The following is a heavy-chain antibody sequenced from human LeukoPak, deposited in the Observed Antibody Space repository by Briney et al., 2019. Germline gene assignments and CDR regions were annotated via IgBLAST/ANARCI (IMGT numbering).Heavy chain of an antibody. CDR1: GYSFTSYW. V-gene: IGHV5-51*01. CDR3: ARRLGYYDSSAYIY. D-gene: IGHD3-22*01. CDR2: IYTGDSDT. J-gene: IGHJ4*02. Sequence: GEPLKISCKGSGYSFTSYWIGWGRQMPRKGLEGLGIIYTGDSDTRYSTSFQGQVTISADKSISTAYLQWSSLKASDTAIYYCARRLGYYDSSAYIYWGQGTLVTVSS.